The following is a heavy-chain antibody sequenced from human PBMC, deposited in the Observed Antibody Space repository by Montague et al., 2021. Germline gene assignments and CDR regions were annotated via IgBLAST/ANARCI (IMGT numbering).Heavy chain of an antibody. CDR3: GRDYWGSIDY. CDR1: GGSVNGYD. V-gene: IGHV4-59*02. CDR2: MRSSGSP. J-gene: IGHJ4*01. Sequence: SETLSLTCSVSGGSVNGYDWSWIRQPPGKGLEWIGYMRSSGSPNXNPSFKSRLAISIDRSRNQFSLELSFVTAADTAIHFCGRDYWGSIDYWGHGILVTVSS. D-gene: IGHD7-27*01.